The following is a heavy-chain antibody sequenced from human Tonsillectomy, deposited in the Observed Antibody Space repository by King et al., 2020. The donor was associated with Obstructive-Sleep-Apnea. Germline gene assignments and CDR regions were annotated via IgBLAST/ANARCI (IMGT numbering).Heavy chain of an antibody. Sequence: LQLQESGPGLVKPSETLSLTCTVSGGSISSSSYYWGWIRQPPGKGLEWIGRLYYSGNSYYNPSLKSRVAMSVDTSKTQFSLRLSSVTAADTAAYYCARKKLDYFFDYWGQGTLVTVSS. CDR1: GGSISSSSYY. D-gene: IGHD1-1*01. J-gene: IGHJ4*02. CDR3: ARKKLDYFFDY. V-gene: IGHV4-39*07. CDR2: LYYSGNS.